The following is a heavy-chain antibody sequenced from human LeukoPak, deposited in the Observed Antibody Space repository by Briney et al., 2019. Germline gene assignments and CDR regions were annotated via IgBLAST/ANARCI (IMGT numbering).Heavy chain of an antibody. J-gene: IGHJ4*02. D-gene: IGHD1-1*01. Sequence: GESLKISCKGSGYSFTGYWIGWVRQMPGKGLEWMGIIYPGDSDTRYSPSFQGQVTISADKSISTAYLQWSSLKASDTAMYYCARHSRFNLNDGGYWGQGTLVTVSS. CDR1: GYSFTGYW. CDR2: IYPGDSDT. V-gene: IGHV5-51*01. CDR3: ARHSRFNLNDGGY.